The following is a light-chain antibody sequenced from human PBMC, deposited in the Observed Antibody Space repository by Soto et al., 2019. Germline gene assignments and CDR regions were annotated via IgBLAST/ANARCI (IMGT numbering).Light chain of an antibody. V-gene: IGKV1-39*01. CDR2: SAS. CDR3: QQSARVPRT. CDR1: QTINTY. J-gene: IGKJ2*01. Sequence: DIQMTQSPSSLSASVGGGVTITCRASQTINTYLNWYQQKPGKAPKLLIHSASSLQSGVPSRFSGSGSGTDFTLIISSLQPEDFATYYCQQSARVPRTFGQGTKLEIK.